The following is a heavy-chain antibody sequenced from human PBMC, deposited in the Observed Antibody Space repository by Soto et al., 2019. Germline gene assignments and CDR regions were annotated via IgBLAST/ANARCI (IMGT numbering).Heavy chain of an antibody. V-gene: IGHV1-46*01. CDR1: GYTFTSYY. CDR2: INPSGGST. Sequence: ASVKVSCKACGYTFTSYYRHWVRQAPGQGLEWMGIINPSGGSTSYAQKFQGRVTMTRDTSTSTVYMELSSLRSEDTAVYYCATRTANRSQPEGMDLWGEATTVTLSS. J-gene: IGHJ6*02. D-gene: IGHD6-25*01. CDR3: ATRTANRSQPEGMDL.